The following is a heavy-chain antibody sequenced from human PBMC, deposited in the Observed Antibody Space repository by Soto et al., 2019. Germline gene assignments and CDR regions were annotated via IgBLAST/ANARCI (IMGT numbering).Heavy chain of an antibody. D-gene: IGHD5-12*01. CDR3: ARMAREYSGYYIDY. Sequence: EVQLVESGGGLVKPGGSLRLSCAASGFTFSSYSMNWVRQAPGKGLEWVSSISSSSSYIYYADSVKGRFTISRDNAKNSLYRQMNSLRAEDTAVYYCARMAREYSGYYIDYWGQGTLVTVSS. J-gene: IGHJ4*02. V-gene: IGHV3-21*01. CDR1: GFTFSSYS. CDR2: ISSSSSYI.